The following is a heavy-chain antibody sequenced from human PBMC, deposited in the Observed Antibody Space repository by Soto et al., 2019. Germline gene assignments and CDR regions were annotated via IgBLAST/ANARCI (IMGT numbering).Heavy chain of an antibody. Sequence: GASVKVSCKASGYTFTKYAISWMRQAPGQGLEWVGWISVYNGNTKYAENLQGRVTVTTDTSTTTVYMELRSLRSDDTAVYYCAREGAGLYYYYYGMDVWSQGTTVTVSS. V-gene: IGHV1-18*01. D-gene: IGHD3-9*01. CDR3: AREGAGLYYYYYGMDV. J-gene: IGHJ6*02. CDR2: ISVYNGNT. CDR1: GYTFTKYA.